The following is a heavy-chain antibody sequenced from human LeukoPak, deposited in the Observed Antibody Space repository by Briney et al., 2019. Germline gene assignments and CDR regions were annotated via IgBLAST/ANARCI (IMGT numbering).Heavy chain of an antibody. V-gene: IGHV1-2*02. D-gene: IGHD3-22*01. CDR1: GYTFTGYY. CDR2: INSNSGGT. J-gene: IGHJ4*02. Sequence: ASVKVSCKASGYTFTGYYMHWVRQAPGQGLEWMGWINSNSGGTNYAQKFQGRVTMTRDTSISTAYMELSRLRSDDTAVYYCAREMFYYDSSGPLDYWGQGTLVTVSS. CDR3: AREMFYYDSSGPLDY.